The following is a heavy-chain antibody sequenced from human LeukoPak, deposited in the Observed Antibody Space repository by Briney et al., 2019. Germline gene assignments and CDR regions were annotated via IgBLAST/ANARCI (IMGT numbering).Heavy chain of an antibody. Sequence: GGSLRLSCAASGFTFGSYDMHWVRQATGKGLEWVSAIGTAGDTYYPGSVKGRFTISRENAKNSLYLQMNSLRAGDTAVYYCARDGGYSYGYGMDVWGQGTTVTVSS. J-gene: IGHJ6*02. CDR2: IGTAGDT. V-gene: IGHV3-13*01. CDR1: GFTFGSYD. CDR3: ARDGGYSYGYGMDV. D-gene: IGHD5-18*01.